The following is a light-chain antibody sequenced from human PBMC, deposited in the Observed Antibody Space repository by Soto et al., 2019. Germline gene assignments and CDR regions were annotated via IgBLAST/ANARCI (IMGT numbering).Light chain of an antibody. CDR1: QSVSSN. Sequence: EIVMTQSPATLSVYQGERATLSCRASQSVSSNLAWYQQKPGQAPRLLIYDASSRATGIPDRFSGGGSGTDFTLTISRLEPEDFAVYYCQQFSSYPLTFGGGTKVDIK. J-gene: IGKJ4*01. CDR2: DAS. CDR3: QQFSSYPLT. V-gene: IGKV3-20*01.